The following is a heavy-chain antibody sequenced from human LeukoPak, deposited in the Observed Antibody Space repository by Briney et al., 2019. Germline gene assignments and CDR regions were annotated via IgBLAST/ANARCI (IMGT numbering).Heavy chain of an antibody. V-gene: IGHV3-23*01. Sequence: GGSLRLSCAASGFTFNSYAMNWVRQAPGKGLEWVSGISGFGGSTYYAPSVKGRLTISRDNFGNMLYLHLDSLRVEDTAIYYCARRSGSSWSSFDYWGQGALVTVSS. D-gene: IGHD6-13*01. CDR1: GFTFNSYA. J-gene: IGHJ4*02. CDR3: ARRSGSSWSSFDY. CDR2: ISGFGGST.